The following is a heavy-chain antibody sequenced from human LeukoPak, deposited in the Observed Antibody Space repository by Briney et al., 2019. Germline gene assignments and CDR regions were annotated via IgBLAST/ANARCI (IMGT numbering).Heavy chain of an antibody. D-gene: IGHD1-14*01. CDR2: IYYSGST. V-gene: IGHV4-39*07. J-gene: IGHJ5*02. CDR1: GGSISSSSYY. Sequence: SETLSLTCTVSGGSISSSSYYWGWIRQPPGKGLEWIGSIYYSGSTYYNPSLKSRVTISVDTSKNQFSLKLSSVTAADTAVYYCAREREGIDWFDPWGQGTLVTVSS. CDR3: AREREGIDWFDP.